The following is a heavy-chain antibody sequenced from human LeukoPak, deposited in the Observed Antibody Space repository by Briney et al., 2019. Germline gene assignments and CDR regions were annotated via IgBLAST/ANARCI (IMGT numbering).Heavy chain of an antibody. CDR2: ISRSSSYI. J-gene: IGHJ3*02. CDR1: GFTFSTYS. Sequence: GRSLRLSCAASGFTFSTYSMNWVRQAPGKGLEWVSSISRSSSYIYYADSVKGRFTISRDNAKNSLYLQMNSLRAEDTAVYYCARETMTTVTLGDAFDIWGQGTMVTVSS. V-gene: IGHV3-21*01. CDR3: ARETMTTVTLGDAFDI. D-gene: IGHD4-11*01.